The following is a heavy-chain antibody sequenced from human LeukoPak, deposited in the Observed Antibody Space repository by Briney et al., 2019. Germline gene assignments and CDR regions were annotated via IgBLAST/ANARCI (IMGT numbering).Heavy chain of an antibody. Sequence: PGGSLRLSCAASGFTFSDSYMSWIRQAAGKGLEWISYISSTSSHTNYADSVKGRFTISRDNAKRSLYLQMNSLRAEDTAVYYCARGSARWFDPWGQRTLVTVSS. CDR1: GFTFSDSY. CDR3: ARGSARWFDP. V-gene: IGHV3-11*05. CDR2: ISSTSSHT. J-gene: IGHJ5*02.